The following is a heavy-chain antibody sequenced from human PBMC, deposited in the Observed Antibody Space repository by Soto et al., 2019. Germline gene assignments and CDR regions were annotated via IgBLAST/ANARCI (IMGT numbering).Heavy chain of an antibody. Sequence: EVQLVESGGGLVQPGGSLRLSCAASGFTFSSYWMHWVRQAPGKGLVWVSRIKSDGSDTSYADSVKGRLTISRDNAKNTLYLQMSSLRAEDTAVYYCVRVAYGDLGGWGKGTLVTVSS. CDR1: GFTFSSYW. J-gene: IGHJ4*02. V-gene: IGHV3-74*01. CDR3: VRVAYGDLGG. CDR2: IKSDGSDT. D-gene: IGHD4-17*01.